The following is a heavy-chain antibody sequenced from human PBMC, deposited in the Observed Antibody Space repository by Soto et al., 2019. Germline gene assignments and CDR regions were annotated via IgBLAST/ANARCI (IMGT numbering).Heavy chain of an antibody. CDR2: ISAYSGNT. J-gene: IGHJ4*01. Sequence: QVQLVQSGAEVKKPGASVKVSCKASVYTFTTYGITWVRQAPGQGLEWMGWISAYSGNTNYAQKLQGRLTVTTDTSTNTAYMDLRSLRSDDTAVYYCARVVKAGDYGDYGRYYFDYWGHGTLVTVSS. D-gene: IGHD4-17*01. CDR3: ARVVKAGDYGDYGRYYFDY. CDR1: VYTFTTYG. V-gene: IGHV1-18*04.